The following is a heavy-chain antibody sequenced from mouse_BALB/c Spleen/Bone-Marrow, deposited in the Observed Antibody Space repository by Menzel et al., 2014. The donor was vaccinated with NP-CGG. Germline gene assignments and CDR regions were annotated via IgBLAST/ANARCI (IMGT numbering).Heavy chain of an antibody. V-gene: IGHV5-12-2*01. CDR1: GFTFSSYI. CDR3: ARQGVYYGKTYYAMDY. D-gene: IGHD2-1*01. J-gene: IGHJ4*01. CDR2: ISNGGGRT. Sequence: EVQGVESGGGLVQPGGSLKISCAASGFTFSSYIMSWVRQTPEKRLEWVAYISNGGGRTYYPETVKGRFTISRDNAKNTLCLQMISLKSEDTDMYYCARQGVYYGKTYYAMDYWGRGTSLTVSS.